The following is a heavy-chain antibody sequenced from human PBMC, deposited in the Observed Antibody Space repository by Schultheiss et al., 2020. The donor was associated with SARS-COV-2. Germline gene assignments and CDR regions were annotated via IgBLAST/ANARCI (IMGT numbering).Heavy chain of an antibody. CDR2: IFHTGST. CDR3: ARAGSVGCSSTSCSYGMDV. V-gene: IGHV4-4*02. Sequence: SETLSLTCTVSGGSIGGSISGFYWWSWVRQSPGKGLEWIGEIFHTGSTNYNPSLKSRVTMSVSKSKNLFSLKLSSVTAADTAVYYCARAGSVGCSSTSCSYGMDVWGQGTTVTVSS. CDR1: GGSIGGSISGFYW. J-gene: IGHJ6*02. D-gene: IGHD2-2*01.